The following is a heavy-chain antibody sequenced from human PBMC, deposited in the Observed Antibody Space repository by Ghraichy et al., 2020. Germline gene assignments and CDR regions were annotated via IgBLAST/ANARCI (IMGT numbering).Heavy chain of an antibody. Sequence: ASVKVSCKASGYTFTSYGISWVRQAPGQGLEWMGWISTYNGNTNYAQKLQDRVTMTTDTSTSTAYMELRSLRSDDTAVYYCARDQADDYVWGSYRSDYWGQGTLVTVSS. CDR2: ISTYNGNT. D-gene: IGHD3-16*02. CDR1: GYTFTSYG. V-gene: IGHV1-18*01. J-gene: IGHJ4*02. CDR3: ARDQADDYVWGSYRSDY.